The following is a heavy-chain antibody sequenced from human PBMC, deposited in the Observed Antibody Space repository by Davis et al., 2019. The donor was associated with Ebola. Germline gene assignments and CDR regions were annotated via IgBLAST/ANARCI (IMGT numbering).Heavy chain of an antibody. D-gene: IGHD1-26*01. CDR2: INPSGGST. CDR3: AREGSSGIYWGGLLYGMDV. CDR1: GYTFTSYY. V-gene: IGHV1-46*01. Sequence: AASVKVSCKASGYTFTSYYMHWVRQAPGQGLEWMGIINPSGGSTSYAQKFQGRVTMTRDTSTSTAYMELRSLRSDDTAVYYCAREGSSGIYWGGLLYGMDVWGQGTTVTVSS. J-gene: IGHJ6*02.